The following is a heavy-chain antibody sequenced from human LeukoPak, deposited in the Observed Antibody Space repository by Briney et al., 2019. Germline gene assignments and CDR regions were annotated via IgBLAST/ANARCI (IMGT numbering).Heavy chain of an antibody. CDR3: ARDSEDDFWSGYHYMDV. D-gene: IGHD3-3*01. J-gene: IGHJ6*03. Sequence: SETLSLTCTVSGGSISSGSYYWSWIRQPAGKGLEWIGRIYTSGSTNYNPSLKSRVTISVDTSKNQFSLKLSSVTAADTAVYYCARDSEDDFWSGYHYMDVWGQGTTVTVSS. V-gene: IGHV4-61*02. CDR1: GGSISSGSYY. CDR2: IYTSGST.